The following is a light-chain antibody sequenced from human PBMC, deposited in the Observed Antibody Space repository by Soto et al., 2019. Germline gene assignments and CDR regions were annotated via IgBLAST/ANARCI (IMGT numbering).Light chain of an antibody. CDR3: QESYSTPVT. J-gene: IGKJ4*01. Sequence: DIQMTQSAPSLCACVGDKVTITCRASQSISSYLNWYQQKPGKAPKLLIYAASSLQSGVPSRFSGSGSGTDFTLTICSLQPEDFATHYCQESYSTPVTFGGGAKVDIK. V-gene: IGKV1-39*01. CDR1: QSISSY. CDR2: AAS.